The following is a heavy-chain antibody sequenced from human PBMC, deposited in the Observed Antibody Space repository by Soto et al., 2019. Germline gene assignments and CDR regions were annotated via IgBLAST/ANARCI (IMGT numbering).Heavy chain of an antibody. CDR1: GYTFTSYG. CDR2: ITAHNGNT. Sequence: QVQLVQSGAEVKKPGASVKVSCKASGYTFTSYGISWVRQAPGQGLEWMGWITAHNGNTNYAQKHQGRVTXTXDXXPSTAYMELRSLRSDDTAVYYCAKRRGYSNGEFDYWGQGTLVTVSS. D-gene: IGHD5-18*01. V-gene: IGHV1-18*01. J-gene: IGHJ4*02. CDR3: AKRRGYSNGEFDY.